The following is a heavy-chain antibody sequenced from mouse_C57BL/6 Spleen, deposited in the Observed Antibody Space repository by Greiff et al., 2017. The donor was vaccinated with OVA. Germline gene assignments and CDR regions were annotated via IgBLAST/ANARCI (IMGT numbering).Heavy chain of an antibody. J-gene: IGHJ4*01. CDR2: IDPSDSET. D-gene: IGHD1-1*01. CDR3: ARSGGSSYGGAMDY. Sequence: QVQLKQPGAELVRPGSSVKLSCKASGYTFTSYWMHWVKQRPVQGLEWIGNIDPSDSETHYNQKFKDKATLTVDKSSSTAYMQLSSLTSEDSAVYYCARSGGSSYGGAMDYWGQGTSVTVSS. CDR1: GYTFTSYW. V-gene: IGHV1-52*01.